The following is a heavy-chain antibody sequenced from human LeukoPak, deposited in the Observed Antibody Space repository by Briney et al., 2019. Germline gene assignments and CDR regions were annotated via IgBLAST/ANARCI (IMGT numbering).Heavy chain of an antibody. J-gene: IGHJ4*02. D-gene: IGHD6-13*01. CDR1: GFTLSSYA. V-gene: IGHV3-23*01. CDR3: AKDRAQQLVLDF. Sequence: GGSLRLSCAASGFTLSSYAMSWVRQAPGKGLEWVSAIIGSGSSTYYADSVKSRFTISRDNSKNTLFLQMNSLRAEDTAVYYCAKDRAQQLVLDFWGQGTLVTVSS. CDR2: IIGSGSST.